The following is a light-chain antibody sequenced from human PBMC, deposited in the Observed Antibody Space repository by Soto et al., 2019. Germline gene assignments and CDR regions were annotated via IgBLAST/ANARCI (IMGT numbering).Light chain of an antibody. CDR2: GSS. Sequence: VVLTQSPGTLSLSPGERATLSCRASQSVTNKYLAWYQQKPGQAPRLLIFGSSDRATGIPDRFSGSGSGTDFTLTISRLEPEDFAVYYCQQYGSSPPYTFGQGTKLEI. J-gene: IGKJ2*01. CDR1: QSVTNKY. CDR3: QQYGSSPPYT. V-gene: IGKV3-20*01.